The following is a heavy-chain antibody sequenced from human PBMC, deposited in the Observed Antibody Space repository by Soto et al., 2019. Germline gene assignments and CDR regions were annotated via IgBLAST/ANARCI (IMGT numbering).Heavy chain of an antibody. J-gene: IGHJ6*02. CDR2: IIPIFGTA. CDR3: ARERHCSGGSCCPHYYYGMDV. CDR1: GGTFSSYA. V-gene: IGHV1-69*13. Sequence: GASVKVSCKASGGTFSSYAISWVRQAPGQGLEWMGGIIPIFGTANYAQKFQGRVTITADESTSTAYMELSSLRSEDTAVYYCARERHCSGGSCCPHYYYGMDVWGQGTTVTVSS. D-gene: IGHD2-15*01.